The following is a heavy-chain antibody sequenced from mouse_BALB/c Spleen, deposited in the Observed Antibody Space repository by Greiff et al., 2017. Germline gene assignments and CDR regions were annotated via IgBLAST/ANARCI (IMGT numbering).Heavy chain of an antibody. J-gene: IGHJ1*01. V-gene: IGHV5-12-1*01. CDR1: GFAFSSYD. D-gene: IGHD2-4*01. CDR3: ARQGDYDTWYFDV. CDR2: ISSGGGST. Sequence: EVKVVESGGGLVKPGGSLKLSCAASGFAFSSYDMSWVRQTPEKRLEWVAYISSGGGSTYYPDTVKGRFTISRDNAKNTLYLQMSSLKSEDTAMYYCARQGDYDTWYFDVWGAGTTVTVSS.